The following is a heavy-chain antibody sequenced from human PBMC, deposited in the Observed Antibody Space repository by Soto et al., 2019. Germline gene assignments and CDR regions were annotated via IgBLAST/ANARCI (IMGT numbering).Heavy chain of an antibody. V-gene: IGHV3-9*01. Sequence: LRLSCAASGFTFDDYAMHWVRQVPGKGLEWVSGINWNSGSIGYADSVKGRFAISRDNAKNSLHLQMNSLRAEDTAFYYCVKDESINWYSGHFRHWGQGTLVTVSS. J-gene: IGHJ1*01. CDR2: INWNSGSI. CDR1: GFTFDDYA. CDR3: VKDESINWYSGHFRH. D-gene: IGHD6-13*01.